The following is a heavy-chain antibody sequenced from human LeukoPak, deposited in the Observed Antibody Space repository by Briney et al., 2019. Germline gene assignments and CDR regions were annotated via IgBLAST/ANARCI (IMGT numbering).Heavy chain of an antibody. D-gene: IGHD2-8*01. J-gene: IGHJ3*02. V-gene: IGHV4-39*01. CDR2: IYSGGNT. CDR3: VRHRTSHMLFDI. CDR1: GGSISSSSYY. Sequence: SETLSLTCTVSGGSISSSSYYWGWIRQPPGKGLEWIGSIYSGGNTYYNPSLKSRVTISVDTSKNQFSLKLSSVTATDTAVYYCVRHRTSHMLFDIWGQGTMVTVSS.